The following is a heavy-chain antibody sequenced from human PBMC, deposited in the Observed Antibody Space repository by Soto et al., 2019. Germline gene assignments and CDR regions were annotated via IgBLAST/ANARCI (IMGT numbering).Heavy chain of an antibody. Sequence: SGPTLVNPTQTLTLTCTFSGFSLSASGMCVSWIRQPPGKALEWLALIDWDDDKYYSTSLKTRLTISKDTSKNQVVLTMTNMDPVDTATYYCARGLGQSMSPYYYYGMDVWGQGTMVTVS. V-gene: IGHV2-70*01. D-gene: IGHD2-8*01. J-gene: IGHJ6*02. CDR1: GFSLSASGMC. CDR3: ARGLGQSMSPYYYYGMDV. CDR2: IDWDDDK.